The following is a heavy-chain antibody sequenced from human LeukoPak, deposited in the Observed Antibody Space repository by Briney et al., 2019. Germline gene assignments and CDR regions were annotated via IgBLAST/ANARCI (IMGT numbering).Heavy chain of an antibody. Sequence: PSETLSLTCAVYGGSFSGCYWSWIRQPPGKGLEWIGEINHSGSTNYNPSLKSRVTISVDTSKNRFSLKLSSVTAADTAVYYCARAQSCDFDYRGQGTLVTVSS. CDR2: INHSGST. D-gene: IGHD2-15*01. V-gene: IGHV4-34*01. J-gene: IGHJ4*02. CDR3: ARAQSCDFDY. CDR1: GGSFSGCY.